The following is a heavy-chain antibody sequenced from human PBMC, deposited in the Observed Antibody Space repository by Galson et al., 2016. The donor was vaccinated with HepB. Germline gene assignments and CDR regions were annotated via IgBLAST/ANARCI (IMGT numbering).Heavy chain of an antibody. CDR2: IYHSGST. D-gene: IGHD4-17*01. CDR3: ARGLFGLGNFGDPRAFDI. CDR1: GGSIISSNW. V-gene: IGHV4-4*02. J-gene: IGHJ3*02. Sequence: SETLSLTCAVSGGSIISSNWWSWVRQPPGKGLEWIGEIYHSGSTNYNPSLKSRVTISLDTSNNQFSLKLTSVTGADTAVYYCARGLFGLGNFGDPRAFDIWGQGTMVSVSS.